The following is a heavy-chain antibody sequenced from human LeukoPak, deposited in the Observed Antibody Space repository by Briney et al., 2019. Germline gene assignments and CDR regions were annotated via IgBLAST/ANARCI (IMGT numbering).Heavy chain of an antibody. Sequence: SETLSLTCSVSGGSISRYYWTWIRQPPGKGLEWIGNIYYSGSTNYNPSLKSRVTISVDTSRNQFSLKLSSVTAADTAVYYCARRDLNGAHFDFWGQGTLVTVSS. CDR1: GGSISRYY. CDR2: IYYSGST. V-gene: IGHV4-59*08. J-gene: IGHJ4*02. CDR3: ARRDLNGAHFDF. D-gene: IGHD2-21*01.